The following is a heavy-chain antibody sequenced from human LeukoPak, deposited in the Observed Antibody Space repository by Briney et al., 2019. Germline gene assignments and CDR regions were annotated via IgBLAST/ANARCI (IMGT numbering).Heavy chain of an antibody. CDR3: AREIARNVVVVAATNFDY. CDR1: GYTFTGYY. J-gene: IGHJ4*02. D-gene: IGHD2-15*01. Sequence: GASVKVSCKASGYTFTGYYMHWVRQAPGQGLEWMGWINPNSGGTNYAQKFQGRVTMTRDTSISTAYMELSRLRSGDTAVYYCAREIARNVVVVAATNFDYWGQGTLVTVSS. CDR2: INPNSGGT. V-gene: IGHV1-2*02.